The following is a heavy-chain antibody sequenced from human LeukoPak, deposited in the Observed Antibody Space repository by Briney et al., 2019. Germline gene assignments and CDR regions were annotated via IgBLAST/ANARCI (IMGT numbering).Heavy chain of an antibody. V-gene: IGHV4-59*11. J-gene: IGHJ4*02. D-gene: IGHD3-22*01. CDR1: GGSISSHY. CDR2: VYNSGTT. Sequence: SETPSLTCTVSGGSISSHYWSWIRQPPGKGLEWVGYVYNSGTTKYNPSLKSRVTISIDTSKTQFSLKLSSVTAADTAVYYCARAAPYYYDNSGYYPDSWGQGSLVTVSS. CDR3: ARAAPYYYDNSGYYPDS.